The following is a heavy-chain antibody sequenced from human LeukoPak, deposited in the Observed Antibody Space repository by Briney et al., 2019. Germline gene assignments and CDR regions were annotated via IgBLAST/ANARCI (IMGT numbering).Heavy chain of an antibody. D-gene: IGHD3-10*01. CDR2: INHSGST. Sequence: SGGSLRLSCAASGFTFSSYWMSWVRQPPGKGLEWIGEINHSGSTNYNPSLKSRVTISVDTSKNQFSLKLSSVTAADTSVYYCVRRSDGRGQPGDYWGQGTLVTVSS. J-gene: IGHJ4*02. CDR1: GFTFSSYW. V-gene: IGHV4-34*01. CDR3: VRRSDGRGQPGDY.